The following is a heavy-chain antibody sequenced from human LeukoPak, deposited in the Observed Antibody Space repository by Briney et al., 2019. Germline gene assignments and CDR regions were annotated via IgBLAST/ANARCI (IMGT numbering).Heavy chain of an antibody. J-gene: IGHJ5*02. CDR3: ARGAPRDSGYDPKGPPRGPQDVEMATFTFSWFDP. V-gene: IGHV4-61*02. CDR2: IYTSGST. Sequence: PSETLSLTCTVSGGSISSGSYHWSWIRQPAGKGLEWIGRIYTSGSTNYNPSLKSRVTISGDTSKNQFSLKLSSVTAADTAVYYCARGAPRDSGYDPKGPPRGPQDVEMATFTFSWFDPWGQGTLVTVSS. CDR1: GGSISSGSYH. D-gene: IGHD5-12*01.